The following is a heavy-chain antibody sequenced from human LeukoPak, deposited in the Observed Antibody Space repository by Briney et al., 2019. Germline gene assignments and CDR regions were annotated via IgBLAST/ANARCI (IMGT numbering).Heavy chain of an antibody. CDR3: ARDRRELRYFDWFLDS. CDR1: GYTFTDYL. V-gene: IGHV1-2*02. CDR2: INPKSGDT. J-gene: IGHJ4*02. D-gene: IGHD3-9*01. Sequence: ASVKVSCKASGYTFTDYLIHWVRQAPGQGLEWMGWINPKSGDTKFEQNFQDRVTMTRDTSITTTYLELSSLRSDDTAVYYCARDRRELRYFDWFLDSWGQGTLVTVSS.